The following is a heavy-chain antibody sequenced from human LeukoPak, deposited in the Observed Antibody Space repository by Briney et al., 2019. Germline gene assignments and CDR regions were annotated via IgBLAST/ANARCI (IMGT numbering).Heavy chain of an antibody. V-gene: IGHV3-33*06. J-gene: IGHJ4*02. CDR2: IWFDGSVK. CDR3: AKDTGVQFLEPAF. Sequence: GGSLRLSYAASGFTFNTHGMHWVRQAPGQGLEWVAAIWFDGSVKHYSDAVKGRFTISRDNSLNTLYLQMNSLRVEDTAIYYCAKDTGVQFLEPAFWGQGTLVTVSS. CDR1: GFTFNTHG. D-gene: IGHD3-3*01.